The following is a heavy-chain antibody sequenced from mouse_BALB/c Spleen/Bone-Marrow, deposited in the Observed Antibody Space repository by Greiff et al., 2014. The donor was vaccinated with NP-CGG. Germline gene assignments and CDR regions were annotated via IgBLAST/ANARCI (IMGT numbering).Heavy chain of an antibody. D-gene: IGHD2-4*01. CDR3: ARMITTRGFDY. Sequence: VKLQESGAELLKPGTSVKLSCKASGYTFTRYWMHWVKQRPGQGLEWIGELNPSNGHTNYNGKFKNKATVTVDKSSSTAYMQLSSLTSEDSAVYYRARMITTRGFDYWGQGTTLTVSS. V-gene: IGHV1S81*02. CDR2: LNPSNGHT. CDR1: GYTFTRYW. J-gene: IGHJ2*01.